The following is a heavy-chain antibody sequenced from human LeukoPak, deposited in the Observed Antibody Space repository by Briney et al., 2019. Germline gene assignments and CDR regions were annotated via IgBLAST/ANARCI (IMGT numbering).Heavy chain of an antibody. CDR2: INPNSGGT. CDR3: ARIPGDSSGYNS. CDR1: GYTFTGYY. J-gene: IGHJ4*02. D-gene: IGHD3-22*01. Sequence: ASVKVSCKASGYTFTGYYIHWVRQAPGQGLEWMGRINPNSGGTSYAQKFQGRVTMTRDTSITTAYMELSRLTSDDTAMYYCARIPGDSSGYNSWGQGTLVTVSS. V-gene: IGHV1-2*06.